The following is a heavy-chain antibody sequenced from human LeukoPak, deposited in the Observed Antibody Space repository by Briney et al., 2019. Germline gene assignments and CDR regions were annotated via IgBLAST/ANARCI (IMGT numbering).Heavy chain of an antibody. Sequence: ASVKVSCKVSGYTLTELSMHWVRQAPGKGLEWMGGFDPEDGETIYAQKFQGRVTMTEDTSTDTAYVELSSLRSEDTAVYYCATVGIAVAGASDYWGQGTLVTVSS. J-gene: IGHJ4*02. CDR3: ATVGIAVAGASDY. CDR1: GYTLTELS. CDR2: FDPEDGET. V-gene: IGHV1-24*01. D-gene: IGHD6-19*01.